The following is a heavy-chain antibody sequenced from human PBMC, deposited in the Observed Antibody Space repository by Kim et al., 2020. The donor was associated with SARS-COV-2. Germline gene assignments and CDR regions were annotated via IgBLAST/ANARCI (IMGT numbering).Heavy chain of an antibody. Sequence: GGSLRLSCAASGFTFSSYSMNWVRQAPGKGLEWVSSISSSSSYIYYADSVEGRFTISRDNAKNSLYLQMNCLRAEDTAVYYCARDRLSSWGGYYGNDMDVWGQGPTVTVSS. CDR1: GFTFSSYS. V-gene: IGHV3-21*01. CDR3: ARDRLSSWGGYYGNDMDV. J-gene: IGHJ6*02. D-gene: IGHD3-3*01. CDR2: ISSSSSYI.